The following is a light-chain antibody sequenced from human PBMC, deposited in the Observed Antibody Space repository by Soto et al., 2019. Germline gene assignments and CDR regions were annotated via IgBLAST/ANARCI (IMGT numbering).Light chain of an antibody. J-gene: IGLJ2*01. Sequence: QSVLTQPASVSGSPGQSITISCTGTSSDVGGYNYVSWYQQHPGRAPKLMIYEVSNRPSGVSNRFSGSKSGNTASLTISGLQAEDEADYYCVSYTGASTLVLFGGGTKVTVL. CDR3: VSYTGASTLVL. CDR2: EVS. V-gene: IGLV2-14*01. CDR1: SSDVGGYNY.